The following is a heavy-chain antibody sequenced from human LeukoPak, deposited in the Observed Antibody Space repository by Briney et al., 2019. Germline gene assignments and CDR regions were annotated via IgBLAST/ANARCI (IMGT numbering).Heavy chain of an antibody. CDR2: INAGNGNT. V-gene: IGHV1-3*01. CDR3: ARYYGSGNASKGYYYYMDV. Sequence: GASVKVSCKASGYTFTSYAMHWVRQAPGQRLEWMGWINAGNGNTKYSQEFQGRVTMTTDTSTSTAYMELRSLRSDDTAVYYCARYYGSGNASKGYYYYMDVWGKGTTVTISS. CDR1: GYTFTSYA. D-gene: IGHD3-10*01. J-gene: IGHJ6*03.